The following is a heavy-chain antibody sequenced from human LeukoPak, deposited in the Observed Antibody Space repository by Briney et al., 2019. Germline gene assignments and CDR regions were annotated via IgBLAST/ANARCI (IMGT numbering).Heavy chain of an antibody. V-gene: IGHV3-21*01. Sequence: GGSLRLSCAASGFTFSSYSMNWVRQAPGKGLEWVSSISSSSSYIYYADSVKGRFTISRDNAKNSLYLQMNSLRAEDTAVYYCARSRTDSYGYDYWGQGTPGHRLL. J-gene: IGHJ4*02. CDR3: ARSRTDSYGYDY. CDR2: ISSSSSYI. D-gene: IGHD5-18*01. CDR1: GFTFSSYS.